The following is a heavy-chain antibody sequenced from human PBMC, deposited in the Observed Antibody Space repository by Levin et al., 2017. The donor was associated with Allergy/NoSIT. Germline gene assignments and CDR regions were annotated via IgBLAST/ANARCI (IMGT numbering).Heavy chain of an antibody. J-gene: IGHJ6*02. V-gene: IGHV4-31*03. D-gene: IGHD3-10*01. CDR2: VPHSGSV. CDR3: ARDECAWFGECYGPDV. Sequence: SQTLSLTCTVSGDSISRGNYYWTWIRQLPGKGLEWIGFVPHSGSVSYNPSLKSRLTLSLDTSKNHFSLKLASVTVADTAVYYCARDECAWFGECYGPDVWGQGTTVIISS. CDR1: GDSISRGNYY.